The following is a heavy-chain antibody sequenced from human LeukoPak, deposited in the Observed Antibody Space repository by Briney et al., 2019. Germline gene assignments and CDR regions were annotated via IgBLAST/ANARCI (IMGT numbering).Heavy chain of an antibody. V-gene: IGHV3-23*01. D-gene: IGHD1-1*01. CDR3: AKSRSGSANWALQIFDN. CDR1: GFTFSSYW. CDR2: IGRSGGST. Sequence: GGSLRLSCAASGFTFSSYWMHWVRQAPGKGLEWVSTIGRSGGSTYYADSVKGRFTISRDNSKNSLFVQMNSLRAGDTAVYFCAKSRSGSANWALQIFDNWGQGTLVTVSS. J-gene: IGHJ4*02.